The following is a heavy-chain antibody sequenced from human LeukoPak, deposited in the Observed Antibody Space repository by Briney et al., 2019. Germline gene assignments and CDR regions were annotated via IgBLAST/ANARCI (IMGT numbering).Heavy chain of an antibody. CDR1: GYTFISYD. CDR3: ANEIRPNDY. V-gene: IGHV1-69*06. Sequence: SVKVSCKASGYTFISYDINWVRQAPGQGLEWMGGIIPIFGTANYAQKFQGRVTITADKSTSTVYMELNSLKSEDTAVYYCANEIRPNDYWGQGTQVTVSS. J-gene: IGHJ4*02. CDR2: IIPIFGTA. D-gene: IGHD4-17*01.